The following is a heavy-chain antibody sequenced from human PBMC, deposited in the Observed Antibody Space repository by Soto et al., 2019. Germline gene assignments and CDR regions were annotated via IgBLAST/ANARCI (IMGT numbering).Heavy chain of an antibody. CDR2: IYYSGST. D-gene: IGHD6-13*01. Sequence: SETLSLTCTVSGGSISSSSYYWGWIRQPPGKGLEWIGSIYYSGSTYYNPSLKSRVTISVNTSTTQFSLKLSSVTAADTAVYYCARRELGSSWYAFDIWGQGTMVTVSS. V-gene: IGHV4-39*01. CDR1: GGSISSSSYY. CDR3: ARRELGSSWYAFDI. J-gene: IGHJ3*02.